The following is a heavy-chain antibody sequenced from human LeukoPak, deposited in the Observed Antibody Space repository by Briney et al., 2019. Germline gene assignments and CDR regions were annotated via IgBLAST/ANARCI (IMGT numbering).Heavy chain of an antibody. CDR2: ISSSSSTI. J-gene: IGHJ4*02. CDR3: ALAAAGTFDY. CDR1: GFTFSSYS. Sequence: GGPLRLSCAASGFTFSSYSMNWVRQAPGKGLEWVSYISSSSSTIYYADSVKGRFTISRDNAKNSLYLQMNSLRAEDTAVYYCALAAAGTFDYWGQGTLVTVSS. V-gene: IGHV3-48*01. D-gene: IGHD6-13*01.